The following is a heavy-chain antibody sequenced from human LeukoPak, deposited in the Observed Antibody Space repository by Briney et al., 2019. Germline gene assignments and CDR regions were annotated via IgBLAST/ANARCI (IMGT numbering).Heavy chain of an antibody. D-gene: IGHD2/OR15-2a*01. CDR3: ARSGEYGSFDY. V-gene: IGHV3-21*01. Sequence: GGSLRLSCAASGLTFNNYWMHWVRQAPGKGLEWVSSISSSSSYIYYADSVKGRFTISRDNAKNSLYLQMNSLRAEDTAVYYCARSGEYGSFDYWGQGTLVTVSS. CDR1: GLTFNNYW. J-gene: IGHJ4*02. CDR2: ISSSSSYI.